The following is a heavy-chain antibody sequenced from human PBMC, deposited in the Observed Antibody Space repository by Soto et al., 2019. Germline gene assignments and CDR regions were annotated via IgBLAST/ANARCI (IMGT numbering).Heavy chain of an antibody. D-gene: IGHD3-9*01. CDR1: GGSVSSSNYY. CDR3: ARLEGLATISYYFDY. Sequence: QLQLQESGPGLVKPSETLSLTCTVSGGSVSSSNYYWGWIRQSPGKGLEWIGSIYYSGSTYYNPSLESRVTISVDKSKNPCSLKVISVTAADTAVYYCARLEGLATISYYFDYWGQGTLVTVSS. V-gene: IGHV4-39*01. CDR2: IYYSGST. J-gene: IGHJ4*02.